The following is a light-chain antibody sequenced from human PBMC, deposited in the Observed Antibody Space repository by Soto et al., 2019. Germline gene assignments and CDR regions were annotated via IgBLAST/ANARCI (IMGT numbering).Light chain of an antibody. J-gene: IGKJ4*01. CDR2: AVS. Sequence: EVVMTQSPATLSVSPVERVTLSCRASQSVGTYLLWYQQKPGQPPRLLMYAVSNRATGIPARFSGSGSGTDFSLTISSLEPEDFAVYYCQQHSNWPLTFGGGTKVDIK. CDR3: QQHSNWPLT. V-gene: IGKV3-11*01. CDR1: QSVGTY.